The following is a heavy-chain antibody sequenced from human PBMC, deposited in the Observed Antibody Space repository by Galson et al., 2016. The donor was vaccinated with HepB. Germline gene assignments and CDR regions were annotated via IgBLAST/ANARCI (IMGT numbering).Heavy chain of an antibody. J-gene: IGHJ4*02. CDR2: IWYDGTYK. CDR1: GFTFSSYG. V-gene: IGHV3-33*01. CDR3: GRDEFSGGLGY. D-gene: IGHD3-16*01. Sequence: SLRLSCAASGFTFSSYGMHWVRQAPGKGLEWVALIWYDGTYKYYGDSVKGRFTISRDNSKNTLYLQMNSLRAADTAVYYCGRDEFSGGLGYWGQGTLVTVSS.